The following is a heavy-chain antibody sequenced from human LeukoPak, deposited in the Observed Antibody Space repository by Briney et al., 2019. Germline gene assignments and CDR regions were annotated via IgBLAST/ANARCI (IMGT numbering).Heavy chain of an antibody. V-gene: IGHV3-33*06. CDR3: AKDLAGYSGYDYNY. Sequence: GGSLRLSCAASGFTFSSYGMHWVRQAPGKGLEWVAVIWYDGSNKYYADSVKGRFTISRDNSKNTLYLQMNSLRAEDTAVYYCAKDLAGYSGYDYNYWGQGTPVTVSS. J-gene: IGHJ4*02. CDR1: GFTFSSYG. D-gene: IGHD5-12*01. CDR2: IWYDGSNK.